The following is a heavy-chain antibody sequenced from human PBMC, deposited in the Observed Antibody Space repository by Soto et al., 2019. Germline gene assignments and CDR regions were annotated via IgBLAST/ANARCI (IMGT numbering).Heavy chain of an antibody. CDR3: ARGRGVGYCTNGVCPYYYYYYMDV. D-gene: IGHD2-8*01. V-gene: IGHV4-34*01. CDR2: INHSGST. Sequence: SETLSLTCAVYGGSFSGYYWSWIRQPPGKGLEWIGEINHSGSTNYNPSLKSRVTISVDTSKNQFSLKLSSVTAADPAVYYCARGRGVGYCTNGVCPYYYYYYMDVWGKGTTVTVSS. CDR1: GGSFSGYY. J-gene: IGHJ6*03.